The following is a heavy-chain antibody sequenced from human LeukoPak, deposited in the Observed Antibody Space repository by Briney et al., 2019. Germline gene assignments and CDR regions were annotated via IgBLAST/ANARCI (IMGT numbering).Heavy chain of an antibody. J-gene: IGHJ5*01. CDR3: AKNYYDSSGYYNWFDS. CDR1: GFIFSSYA. D-gene: IGHD3-22*01. Sequence: PGGSLRLSCAASGFIFSSYAMNWVRQAPGKGLEWVSGSSGSGSSTYYLDSVKGRFTISRDNSKNTLYLQMNSLRAEDTAVYYCAKNYYDSSGYYNWFDSWGQGTLVTASS. CDR2: SSGSGSST. V-gene: IGHV3-23*01.